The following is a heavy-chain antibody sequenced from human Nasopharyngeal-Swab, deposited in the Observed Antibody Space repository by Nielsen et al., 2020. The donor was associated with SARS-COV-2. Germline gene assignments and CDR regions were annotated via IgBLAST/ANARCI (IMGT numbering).Heavy chain of an antibody. CDR3: TTDLHDYGDYDY. CDR1: GFTFSNAW. D-gene: IGHD4-17*01. V-gene: IGHV3-15*01. Sequence: GESLKISCGASGFTFSNAWMSWVRQGPGKGLEWVGRIKSKTEGGTTDYAAPVKGGFTISRDDSKNTLFLQMNSLKTEDTAVYYCTTDLHDYGDYDYWGQGTVVTVSS. J-gene: IGHJ4*02. CDR2: IKSKTEGGTT.